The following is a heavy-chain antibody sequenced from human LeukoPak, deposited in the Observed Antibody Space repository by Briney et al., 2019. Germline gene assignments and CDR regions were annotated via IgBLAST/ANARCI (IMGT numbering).Heavy chain of an antibody. CDR3: ARDSTASGNSFPLDF. V-gene: IGHV3-30-3*01. Sequence: GGSLRLSCAASGFTFSNYAMHWVRQAPGKGLDWVSFISYVGGNKYYADSVKGRFTISRDNSKNTVYLQMNSLRTEDTAAYYCARDSTASGNSFPLDFWGQGTLVTVSS. J-gene: IGHJ4*02. CDR2: ISYVGGNK. D-gene: IGHD3-10*01. CDR1: GFTFSNYA.